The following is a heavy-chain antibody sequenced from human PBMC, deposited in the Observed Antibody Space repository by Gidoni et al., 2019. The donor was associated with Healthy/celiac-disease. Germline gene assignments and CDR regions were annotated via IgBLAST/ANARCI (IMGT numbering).Heavy chain of an antibody. Sequence: EVQLVESGGGLVQPGRSMRLSCTASGFTFGDYAMSWFRQAPGKGLEWVGFNRSKAYGGTKEYAASVKGRFTISRDDSKSIAYLQMNSLKTEDTAVYYCTRDEYCSSTSCYSLNAFDIWGQGTMVTVSS. CDR2: NRSKAYGGTK. CDR1: GFTFGDYA. D-gene: IGHD2-2*01. CDR3: TRDEYCSSTSCYSLNAFDI. V-gene: IGHV3-49*03. J-gene: IGHJ3*02.